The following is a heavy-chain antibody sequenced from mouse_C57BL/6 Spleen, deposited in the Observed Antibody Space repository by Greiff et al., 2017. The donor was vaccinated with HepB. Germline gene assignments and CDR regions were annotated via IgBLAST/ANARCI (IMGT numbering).Heavy chain of an antibody. CDR2: INPSSGYT. V-gene: IGHV1-4*01. CDR3: AREKEFFDY. Sequence: VQLVESGAELARPGASVKMSCKASGYTFTSYTMHWVKQRPGQGLEWIGYINPSSGYTKYNQKFKDKATLTADNTSSTAYMQLSSLTSEDSAVYYCAREKEFFDYWGQGTTLTVSS. J-gene: IGHJ2*01. CDR1: GYTFTSYT.